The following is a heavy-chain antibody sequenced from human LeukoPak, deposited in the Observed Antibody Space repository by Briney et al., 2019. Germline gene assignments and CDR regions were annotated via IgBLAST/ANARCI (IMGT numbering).Heavy chain of an antibody. CDR1: GGTFSSYA. CDR3: ARSDSSGYRDAFDI. Sequence: SVKVSCKASGGTFSSYAISRVRQAPGQGLEWMGRIIPIFGTANYAQKFQGRVTITTDESTSTAYMELSSLRSEDTAVYYCARSDSSGYRDAFDIWGQGTMVTVSS. J-gene: IGHJ3*02. CDR2: IIPIFGTA. D-gene: IGHD3-22*01. V-gene: IGHV1-69*05.